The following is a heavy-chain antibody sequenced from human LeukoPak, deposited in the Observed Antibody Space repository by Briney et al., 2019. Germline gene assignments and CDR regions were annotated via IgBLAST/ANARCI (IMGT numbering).Heavy chain of an antibody. CDR1: GFTFSYYC. D-gene: IGHD3-10*01. CDR2: INPDGRSI. Sequence: GGSLRLSCATSGFTFSYYCMHWVRQAPGKGLAWVSRINPDGRSINYADSVKGRFTISRDNAKSALYLQMNKRRREDTAVYYCATAGEYRFDRWGGGTLVRVPS. V-gene: IGHV3-74*01. J-gene: IGHJ2*01. CDR3: ATAGEYRFDR.